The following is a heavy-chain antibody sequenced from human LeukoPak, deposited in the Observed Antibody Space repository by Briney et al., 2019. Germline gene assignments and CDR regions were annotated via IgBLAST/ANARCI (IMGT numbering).Heavy chain of an antibody. CDR2: INPSGGST. CDR1: GGTFSSYA. J-gene: IGHJ5*02. D-gene: IGHD1-26*01. Sequence: GASVKVSCKASGGTFSSYAISWVRQAPGQGLEWMGIINPSGGSTSYAQKFQGRVTMTRDMSTSTVYMELSSLRSEDTAVYYCARDVRVGATHEKRQYNWFDPWGQGTLVTVSS. CDR3: ARDVRVGATHEKRQYNWFDP. V-gene: IGHV1-46*01.